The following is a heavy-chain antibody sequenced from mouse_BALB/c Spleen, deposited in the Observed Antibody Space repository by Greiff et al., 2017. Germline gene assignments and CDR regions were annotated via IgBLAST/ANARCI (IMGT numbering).Heavy chain of an antibody. CDR3: ARDGLGGKFAY. Sequence: VQLKESGPELVKPGASVKMSCKASGYTFTSYVMHWVKQKPGQGLEWIGYINPYNDGTKYNEKFKGKATLTSDKSSSTAYMELSSLTSEDSAVYYCARDGLGGKFAYWGQGTLVTVSA. CDR2: INPYNDGT. D-gene: IGHD4-1*01. V-gene: IGHV1-14*01. J-gene: IGHJ3*01. CDR1: GYTFTSYV.